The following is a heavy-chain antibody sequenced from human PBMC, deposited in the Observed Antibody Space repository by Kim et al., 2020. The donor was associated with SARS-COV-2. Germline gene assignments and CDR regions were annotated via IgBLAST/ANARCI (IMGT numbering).Heavy chain of an antibody. CDR1: GFTFSSIC. J-gene: IGHJ4*02. D-gene: IGHD1-7*01. Sequence: GGSLRLSCAASGFTFSSICMHCIRQTPGKGLVWVSALNSDGSKTNYADSVRGRFTISRDNAKNTLYLVMNSLSAEDTAMYYCTTAFSENYVNWGQGIPVTVSS. V-gene: IGHV3-74*01. CDR2: LNSDGSKT. CDR3: TTAFSENYVN.